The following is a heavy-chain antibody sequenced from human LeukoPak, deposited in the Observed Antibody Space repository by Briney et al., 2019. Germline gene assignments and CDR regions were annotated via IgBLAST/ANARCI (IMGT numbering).Heavy chain of an antibody. Sequence: GGSLRLSCAASGFTFSSYGMHWVRQAPGKGLEWVAVIWYDGSNKYYADSVKGRFTISRDNSKNTLYLQMNSLRAEDTAVYYCARDTAIAALWHGMDVWGQGTTVTVSS. CDR1: GFTFSSYG. CDR3: ARDTAIAALWHGMDV. V-gene: IGHV3-33*01. J-gene: IGHJ6*02. CDR2: IWYDGSNK. D-gene: IGHD6-13*01.